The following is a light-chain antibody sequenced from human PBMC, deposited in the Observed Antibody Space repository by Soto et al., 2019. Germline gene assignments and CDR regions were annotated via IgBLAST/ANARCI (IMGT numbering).Light chain of an antibody. J-gene: IGLJ3*02. V-gene: IGLV2-8*01. CDR1: SSDVGAYNY. Sequence: QSALTQPPSASGSPGQSVTISCTGTSSDVGAYNYVSWYQQHPGKAPKLMIYDVSKRPSGVPYRFSGSKSGNAASLTVSGLQGEDEADYYCSSYAGSSWVFGGGTKVPS. CDR2: DVS. CDR3: SSYAGSSWV.